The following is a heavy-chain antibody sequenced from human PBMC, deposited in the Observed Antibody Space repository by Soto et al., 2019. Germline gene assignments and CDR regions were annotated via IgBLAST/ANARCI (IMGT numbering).Heavy chain of an antibody. CDR2: INAGNGNT. CDR3: ARDSRHDYGDYGIDY. V-gene: IGHV1-3*01. J-gene: IGHJ4*02. CDR1: GYTFTSYA. D-gene: IGHD4-17*01. Sequence: GASVKVSCKASGYTFTSYAMHWVRQAPGQRLEWMGWINAGNGNTKYSQKFQGRVTITRDTSASTAYMELSSLRSEDTAVYYCARDSRHDYGDYGIDYWGQGTLVTVS.